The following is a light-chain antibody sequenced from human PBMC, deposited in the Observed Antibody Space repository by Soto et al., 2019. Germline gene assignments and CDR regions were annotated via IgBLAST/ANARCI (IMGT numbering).Light chain of an antibody. Sequence: VLTQSPGTVPLSPGERATLSCRASQTIRNTFLAWYQHKPGQAPRLLIYGASNRATGIPDRFSASGYGIDFTLTIRTLEPEDFAVYYCHQYSYSRQSTFGQGTKLQIK. CDR3: HQYSYSRQST. V-gene: IGKV3-20*01. CDR1: QTIRNTF. CDR2: GAS. J-gene: IGKJ2*02.